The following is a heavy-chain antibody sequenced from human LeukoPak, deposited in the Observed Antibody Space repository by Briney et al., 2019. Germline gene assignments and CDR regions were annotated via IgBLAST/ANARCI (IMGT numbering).Heavy chain of an antibody. D-gene: IGHD4-11*01. J-gene: IGHJ4*01. CDR1: GGSINSYY. V-gene: IGHV4-59*01. CDR2: VSDTGST. Sequence: SETLSLTCTVSGGSINSYYWSWILQPPGKGLEWIGYVSDTGSTNYNPSLKSRVTISVDTSKNQFYLKLTSVTAADTAVYYCARTTTTFDDWGHGTLVTVSS. CDR3: ARTTTTFDD.